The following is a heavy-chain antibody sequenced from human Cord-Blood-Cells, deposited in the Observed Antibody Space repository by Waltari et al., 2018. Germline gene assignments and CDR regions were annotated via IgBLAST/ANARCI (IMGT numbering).Heavy chain of an antibody. D-gene: IGHD5-12*01. V-gene: IGHV3-53*01. Sequence: EVQLVESGGGLIQPGGSLRLSCAASGFTVSSNYMSWVRQAPGKGLEWVSVIYSVVSTYYPDSVKGRFTIARDNSNNTLYLQMNSLRAEDTAVYYCARDRSGYDGGMPWGQGTLVTVSS. CDR2: IYSVVST. CDR1: GFTVSSNY. CDR3: ARDRSGYDGGMP. J-gene: IGHJ4*02.